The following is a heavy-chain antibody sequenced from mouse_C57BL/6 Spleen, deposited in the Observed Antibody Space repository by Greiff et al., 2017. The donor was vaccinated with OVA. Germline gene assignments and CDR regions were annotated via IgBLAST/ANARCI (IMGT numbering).Heavy chain of an antibody. D-gene: IGHD3-2*02. V-gene: IGHV1-15*01. CDR2: IDPETGGT. J-gene: IGHJ3*01. CDR3: TRGTAQAKAWFAY. Sequence: QVQLKQSGAELVRPGASVTLSCKASGYTFTDYEMHWVKQTPVHGLEWIGAIDPETGGTAYNQKFKGKAILTADKSSSTAYMELRSLTSEDSAVYYCTRGTAQAKAWFAYWGQGTLVTVSA. CDR1: GYTFTDYE.